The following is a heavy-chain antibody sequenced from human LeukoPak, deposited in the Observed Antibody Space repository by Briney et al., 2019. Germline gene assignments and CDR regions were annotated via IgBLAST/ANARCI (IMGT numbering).Heavy chain of an antibody. CDR2: ITGSGGMI. Sequence: GGSLRLSCAGSGFTFRTYAMDWVRQVPGKGPEWVAGITGSGGMIRYADSVKGRFTISRDNSKNTLYLQMNSLRVEDTAVYYCAKDRVPDGMWEIDSWGQGAPVTVSS. J-gene: IGHJ4*02. D-gene: IGHD1-26*01. CDR3: AKDRVPDGMWEIDS. CDR1: GFTFRTYA. V-gene: IGHV3-23*01.